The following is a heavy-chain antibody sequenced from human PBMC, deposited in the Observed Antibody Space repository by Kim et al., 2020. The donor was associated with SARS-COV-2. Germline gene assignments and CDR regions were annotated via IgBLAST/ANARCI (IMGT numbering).Heavy chain of an antibody. V-gene: IGHV3-7*01. J-gene: IGHJ4*02. CDR3: ARGQAASDQGFDY. D-gene: IGHD2-2*01. CDR1: GFAFTNHW. CDR2: IKRDGSEK. Sequence: GGSLRLSCAASGFAFTNHWMNWVRQAPGKGLEWVAKIKRDGSEKYYVDSVRGRFTVSRDNAKDSLFRQMSSLRAKDTAVYYCARGQAASDQGFDYWGQGTLVTVSS.